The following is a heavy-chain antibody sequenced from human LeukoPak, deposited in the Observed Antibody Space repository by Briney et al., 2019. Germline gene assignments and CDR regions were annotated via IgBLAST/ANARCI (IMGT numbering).Heavy chain of an antibody. D-gene: IGHD3-10*01. V-gene: IGHV1-46*03. CDR1: GYTFTSYY. J-gene: IGHJ4*02. CDR2: INPSGGST. CDR3: ARTVRYGYYFDY. Sequence: ASVKVSCKASGYTFTSYYMHWVRQAPGQGLEWMGIINPSGGSTSYAQKFQGRVTMTRDTSTSTVYMELSSLRSEDTTVYYYARTVRYGYYFDYWGQGTLVTVSS.